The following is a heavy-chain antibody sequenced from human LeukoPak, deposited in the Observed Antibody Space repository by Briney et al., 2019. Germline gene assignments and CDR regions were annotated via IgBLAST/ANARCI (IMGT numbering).Heavy chain of an antibody. Sequence: GGSLRLSCAASGFTFSSYTMNWVRQPPGKGLEWVSNIGTSSTTIYYADSVKGRFTISRDNAKNSLYLQMNSLRADDTAVYYCAKERSYYYDSSSIDYWGQGTLVTVSS. CDR2: IGTSSTTI. D-gene: IGHD3-22*01. CDR3: AKERSYYYDSSSIDY. V-gene: IGHV3-48*01. CDR1: GFTFSSYT. J-gene: IGHJ4*02.